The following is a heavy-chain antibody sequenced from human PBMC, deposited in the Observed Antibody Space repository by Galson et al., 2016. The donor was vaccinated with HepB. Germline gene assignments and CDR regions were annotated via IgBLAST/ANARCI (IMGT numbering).Heavy chain of an antibody. CDR1: GFTFSNYG. CDR3: AKGRTSGWTLYHFGLDV. CDR2: MSDDRRNE. D-gene: IGHD6-19*01. J-gene: IGHJ6*02. Sequence: SLRLSCAASGFTFSNYGMHWVRQAPGEGLEWVAVMSDDRRNEYYADSVKGRFTISRDNSNSKNTLYLQMNSLRVEDTAVYYCAKGRTSGWTLYHFGLDVWGQGTTVTVSS. V-gene: IGHV3-30*18.